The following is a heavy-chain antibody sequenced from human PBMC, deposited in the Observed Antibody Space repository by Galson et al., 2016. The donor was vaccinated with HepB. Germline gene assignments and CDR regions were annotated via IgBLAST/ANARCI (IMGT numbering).Heavy chain of an antibody. CDR3: AGEGGYSYGYTSDY. Sequence: ETLSLTCAVYGGSYSGYYWSWIRQPPGKGLEWIGEINHSGSTNYNPSLKSRVTMSVDTSKNQFSLKLSSVTAADTAVYYCAGEGGYSYGYTSDYWGQGTLVTVSP. J-gene: IGHJ4*02. CDR2: INHSGST. D-gene: IGHD5-18*01. CDR1: GGSYSGYY. V-gene: IGHV4-34*01.